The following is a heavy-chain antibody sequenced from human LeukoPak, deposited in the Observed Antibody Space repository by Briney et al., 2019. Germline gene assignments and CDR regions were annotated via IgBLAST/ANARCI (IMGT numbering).Heavy chain of an antibody. V-gene: IGHV4-34*01. CDR3: ARGSAGLGYTPSDGLDV. CDR1: GGSFSDYH. CDR2: INHRGTT. D-gene: IGHD6-13*01. Sequence: SETLSLTCSVYGGSFSDYHWSWIRQSPQKGLEWIGEINHRGTTNYNPSLKSRVTISAGASKKHFSLKLSSVTAADMAVYYCARGSAGLGYTPSDGLDVWDEGTTVTVSP. J-gene: IGHJ6*04.